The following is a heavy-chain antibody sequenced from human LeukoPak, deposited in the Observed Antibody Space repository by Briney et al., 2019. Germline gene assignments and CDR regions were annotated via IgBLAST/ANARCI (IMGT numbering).Heavy chain of an antibody. CDR2: INHSGST. Sequence: SETLSLTCAVYGGSFSGYYWSWIRQPPGKGLEWIGEINHSGSTNYNPSLKSRVTISVDTSKNQFSLKLSSVTAADTAVYYCARRVEASGDFDHWGQGTLVTVSS. J-gene: IGHJ4*02. V-gene: IGHV4-34*01. D-gene: IGHD5-24*01. CDR3: ARRVEASGDFDH. CDR1: GGSFSGYY.